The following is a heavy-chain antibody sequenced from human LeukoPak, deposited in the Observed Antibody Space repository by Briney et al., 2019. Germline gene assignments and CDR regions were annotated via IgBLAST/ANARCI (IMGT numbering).Heavy chain of an antibody. J-gene: IGHJ4*02. CDR3: ARLGSQLWRYFDC. D-gene: IGHD5-18*01. V-gene: IGHV4-59*01. CDR1: GGSFSGYY. CDR2: IYYSGVT. Sequence: PSETLSLTCAVYGGSFSGYYWSWIRQTPGKGLEWLGYIYYSGVTDYNTSLKSRVTISIDTSKSQFSLNLNSVTAADTAVYYCARLGSQLWRYFDCWGQGTLVTVSS.